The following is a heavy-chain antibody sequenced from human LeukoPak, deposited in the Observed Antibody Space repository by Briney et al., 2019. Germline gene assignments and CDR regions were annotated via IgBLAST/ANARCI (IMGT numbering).Heavy chain of an antibody. D-gene: IGHD3-3*01. Sequence: SETLSLTCAVYGGSFSGYYWSWIRQPPGKGLEWIGEINHSGSTNYNPSLKSRVTTSVDTSKNQFSLKLSSVTAADTAVYYCARGGFWSGYHHFDYWGQGTLVTVSS. CDR3: ARGGFWSGYHHFDY. CDR2: INHSGST. V-gene: IGHV4-34*01. CDR1: GGSFSGYY. J-gene: IGHJ4*02.